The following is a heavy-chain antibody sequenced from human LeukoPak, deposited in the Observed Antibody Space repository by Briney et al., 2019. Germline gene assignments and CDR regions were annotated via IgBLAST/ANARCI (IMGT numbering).Heavy chain of an antibody. CDR1: GGSFSGYY. CDR2: INHSGST. CDR3: ARGRVLARYSSGPYYFDY. J-gene: IGHJ4*02. D-gene: IGHD6-19*01. Sequence: ASETLSLTCAVYGGSFSGYYWSWIRQPPGKGLEWIGEINHSGSTNYNPSLKSRVTISVDTSKNQFSLKLSSVTAADTAVYYCARGRVLARYSSGPYYFDYWGQGTLVTVSS. V-gene: IGHV4-34*01.